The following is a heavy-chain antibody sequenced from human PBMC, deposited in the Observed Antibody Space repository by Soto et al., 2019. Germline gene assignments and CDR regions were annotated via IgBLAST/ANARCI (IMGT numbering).Heavy chain of an antibody. CDR2: ISYSISYI. V-gene: IGHV3-21*01. Sequence: EVQLVASGGGLVKPGGSLRPSCAASGFTFSSYSMNWVRQAPGKGLEWVSYISYSISYIYYADSVKGRFTISRDNAKNSLYLQMNSLREEDTAVYYCAASSGWPWGSGTLVTGPS. D-gene: IGHD6-19*01. J-gene: IGHJ5*02. CDR3: AASSGWP. CDR1: GFTFSSYS.